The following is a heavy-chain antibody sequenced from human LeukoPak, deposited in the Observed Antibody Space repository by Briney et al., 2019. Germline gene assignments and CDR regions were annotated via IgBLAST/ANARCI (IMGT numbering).Heavy chain of an antibody. CDR3: ARSSGFYSSGTYYLDAFDI. V-gene: IGHV4-59*08. Sequence: SETLSLTCAVSCGSISDYYWSWIRQPPGKGLEWIGYVSYSANTYYNPFLKSRVTISLDTSKRQFSLRLSSVTAADTAVYYCARSSGFYSSGTYYLDAFDIWGQGTMVTVSS. CDR2: VSYSANT. CDR1: CGSISDYY. D-gene: IGHD3-10*01. J-gene: IGHJ3*02.